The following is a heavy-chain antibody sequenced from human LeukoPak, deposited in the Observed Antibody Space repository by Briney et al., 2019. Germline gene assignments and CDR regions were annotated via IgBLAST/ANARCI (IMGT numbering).Heavy chain of an antibody. J-gene: IGHJ6*02. D-gene: IGHD6-13*01. V-gene: IGHV1-2*02. CDR2: LNPNSGGT. CDR3: ARVRIGQQLDKYYYYAMDV. CDR1: GYTFTNYY. Sequence: ASVKVSCKTSGYTFTNYYVHWVRQAPGQGLEWMGWLNPNSGGTNYAQKFQGRVTMTTDTSISTAYMEVSRLRSDDTAVYYCARVRIGQQLDKYYYYAMDVWGQGTTVTVSS.